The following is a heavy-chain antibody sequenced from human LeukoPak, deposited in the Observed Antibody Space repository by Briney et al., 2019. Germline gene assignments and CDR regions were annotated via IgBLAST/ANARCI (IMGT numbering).Heavy chain of an antibody. J-gene: IGHJ6*02. CDR2: ISYDGSNK. Sequence: GGSLRLSCAASGFTFSNYAMNWVRQAPGKGLEWVAVISYDGSNKYYADSVKGRFTISRDNSKNTLYLQMNSLRAEDTAVYYCARTFVRAATRYYGMDVWGQGTTVTVSS. CDR3: ARTFVRAATRYYGMDV. V-gene: IGHV3-30-3*01. D-gene: IGHD2-15*01. CDR1: GFTFSNYA.